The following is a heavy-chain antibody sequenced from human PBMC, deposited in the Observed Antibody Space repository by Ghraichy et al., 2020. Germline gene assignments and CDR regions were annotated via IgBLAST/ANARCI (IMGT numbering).Heavy chain of an antibody. CDR1: GGSISSYY. CDR2: IYYSGST. J-gene: IGHJ2*01. Sequence: SETLSLTCTVSGGSISSYYWSWIRQPPGKGLEWIGYIYYSGSTNYNPSLKSRVTISVDTSKNQFSLKLSSVTAADTAVYYCARVNWDYYDSSGYLFRYFDLWGRGTLVTVSS. D-gene: IGHD3-22*01. V-gene: IGHV4-59*01. CDR3: ARVNWDYYDSSGYLFRYFDL.